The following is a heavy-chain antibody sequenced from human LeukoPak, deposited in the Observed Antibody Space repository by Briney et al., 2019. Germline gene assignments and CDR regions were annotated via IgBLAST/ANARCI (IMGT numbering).Heavy chain of an antibody. CDR2: IIPILGIA. CDR1: GGTFSSYA. Sequence: SVKVSCKASGGTFSSYAISWVRQAPGQGLEWMGRIIPILGIANYAQKFQGRVTITADKSTSTAYMELSSLRSEDTAVYYCARGDYYYDSSGSFDAFDNWGQGTMVTVSS. V-gene: IGHV1-69*04. CDR3: ARGDYYYDSSGSFDAFDN. D-gene: IGHD3-22*01. J-gene: IGHJ3*02.